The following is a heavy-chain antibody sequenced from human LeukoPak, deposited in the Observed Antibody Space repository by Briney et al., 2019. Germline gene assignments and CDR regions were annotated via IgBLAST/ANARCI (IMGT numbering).Heavy chain of an antibody. D-gene: IGHD3-3*01. CDR2: ISNSGSSI. CDR3: ANYDFWSDSPRAFDI. V-gene: IGHV3-11*04. CDR1: GFTFSDSY. Sequence: GGSLRLSCAASGFTFSDSYMTWIRQAPGKGLEWVSYISNSGSSIYYADSVKGRFTTSRDNAKNSLSLQMNSLRAEDTAVYYCANYDFWSDSPRAFDIWGQGTMVTVSS. J-gene: IGHJ3*02.